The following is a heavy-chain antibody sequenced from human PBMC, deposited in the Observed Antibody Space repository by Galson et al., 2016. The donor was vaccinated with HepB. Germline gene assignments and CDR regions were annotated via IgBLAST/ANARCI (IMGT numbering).Heavy chain of an antibody. CDR3: ARVYSSDWYSSFDS. V-gene: IGHV4-59*01. D-gene: IGHD6-19*01. Sequence: ETLSLTCTVSGVSMNRFYWSWIRQPPGKGLEWIGYIYHTGSTNYNPSVKSRVTISVDMSKNQFSLKLTSMTAADTAVYYCARVYSSDWYSSFDSWGQGTLVTVSS. CDR1: GVSMNRFY. J-gene: IGHJ4*02. CDR2: IYHTGST.